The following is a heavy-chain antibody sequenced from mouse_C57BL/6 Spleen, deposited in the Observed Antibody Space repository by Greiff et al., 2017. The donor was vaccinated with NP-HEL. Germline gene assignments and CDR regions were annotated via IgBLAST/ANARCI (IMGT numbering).Heavy chain of an antibody. CDR1: GYAFSSSW. CDR2: IYPGDGDT. V-gene: IGHV1-82*01. Sequence: VQLQQSGPELVKPGASVKISCKASGYAFSSSWMNWVKQRPGKGLEWIGRIYPGDGDTNYNGKFKGKATLTADKSSSTAYMQLSSLTSEDSAVYFCARAYYYGSSLYYFDYWGQGTTLTFSS. D-gene: IGHD1-1*01. CDR3: ARAYYYGSSLYYFDY. J-gene: IGHJ2*01.